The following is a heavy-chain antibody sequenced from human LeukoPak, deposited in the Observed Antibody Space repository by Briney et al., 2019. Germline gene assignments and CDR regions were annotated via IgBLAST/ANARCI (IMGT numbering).Heavy chain of an antibody. CDR1: GXTFSNHW. V-gene: IGHV3-7*04. J-gene: IGHJ4*02. CDR2: IKQDGSEK. D-gene: IGHD1-26*01. CDR3: ARGGGSYYNY. Sequence: GGSLRLSCTASGXTFSNHWMSWVRQAPGKGLERVANIKQDGSEKYYVDSVKGRFTISRDNAKNSLYLQMNSLRAEDTAVYYCARGGGSYYNYWGQGTLVTVSS.